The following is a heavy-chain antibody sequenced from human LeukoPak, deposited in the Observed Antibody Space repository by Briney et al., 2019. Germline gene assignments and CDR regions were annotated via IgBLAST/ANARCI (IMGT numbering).Heavy chain of an antibody. J-gene: IGHJ6*03. D-gene: IGHD6-13*01. CDR2: INPSGGST. V-gene: IGHV1-46*01. CDR3: ATYSSSWLGYYYMDV. Sequence: ASVKVSCKASGYTFTSYYMHWVRQAPGQGLEWMGIINPSGGSTSYAQKFQGRVTMTRDTSTSTVYVELSSLRSEDTAVYYCATYSSSWLGYYYMDVWGKGTTVTVSS. CDR1: GYTFTSYY.